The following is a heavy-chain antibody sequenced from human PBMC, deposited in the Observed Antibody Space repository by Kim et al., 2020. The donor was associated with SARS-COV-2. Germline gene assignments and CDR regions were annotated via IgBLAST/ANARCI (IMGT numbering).Heavy chain of an antibody. Sequence: SVKGRFTIARDTAKNSLYRQMNSRRAEDTAVYYCARRRLGELSLKDAFDIWGQATMVTVSS. V-gene: IGHV3-11*06. D-gene: IGHD3-16*02. J-gene: IGHJ3*02. CDR3: ARRRLGELSLKDAFDI.